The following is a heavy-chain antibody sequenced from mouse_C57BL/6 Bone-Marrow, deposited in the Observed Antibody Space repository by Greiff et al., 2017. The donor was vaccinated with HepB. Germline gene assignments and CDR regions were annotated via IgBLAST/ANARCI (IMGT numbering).Heavy chain of an antibody. CDR1: GYTFTSYW. Sequence: QVQLQQSGAELVKPGASVKLSCKASGYTFTSYWMQWVKQRPGQGLEWIGEIDPSDSYTNYNQKFKGKATLTVDTSSSTAYMQLSSLTSEDSAVYYCARWGLPVAYWGQGTLVTVSA. CDR2: IDPSDSYT. J-gene: IGHJ3*01. V-gene: IGHV1-50*01. D-gene: IGHD2-4*01. CDR3: ARWGLPVAY.